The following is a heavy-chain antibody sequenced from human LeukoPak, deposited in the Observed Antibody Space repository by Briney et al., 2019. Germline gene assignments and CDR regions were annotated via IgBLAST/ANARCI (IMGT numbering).Heavy chain of an antibody. CDR2: INPSGGST. J-gene: IGHJ4*02. CDR3: ARAFCVGECFVLHIFFDS. V-gene: IGHV1-46*01. CDR1: GYTFTSYY. Sequence: ASVKVSCKASGYTFTSYYMHWVRQAPGQGLEWMGIINPSGGSTSYAQKFQGRVTMTRDMSTGTVYMELRSRRSDDTAVYYCARAFCVGECFVLHIFFDSWGQGTLVTVSS. D-gene: IGHD2-21*01.